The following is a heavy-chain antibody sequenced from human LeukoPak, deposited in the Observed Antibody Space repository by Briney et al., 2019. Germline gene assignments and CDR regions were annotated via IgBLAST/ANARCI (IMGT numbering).Heavy chain of an antibody. CDR2: INPKSGGT. V-gene: IGHV1-2*06. Sequence: ASVKVSCKASGHTFTGYYMHWVRQAPGQGLEWMGRINPKSGGTNYAQKFQGRVTMTRDTSTSTVYMELSSLRSEDTAVYYCARDRLQKYYYYGMDVWGQGTTVTVSS. CDR3: ARDRLQKYYYYGMDV. CDR1: GHTFTGYY. D-gene: IGHD5-24*01. J-gene: IGHJ6*02.